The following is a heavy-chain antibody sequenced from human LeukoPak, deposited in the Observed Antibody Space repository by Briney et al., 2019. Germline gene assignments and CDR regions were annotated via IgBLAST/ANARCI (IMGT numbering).Heavy chain of an antibody. D-gene: IGHD2-15*01. CDR1: GFTFRIYA. CDR2: FSGSGGGT. Sequence: GGSLRLSCATSGFTFRIYAMSGGRQAPGKGLEGVSTFSGSGGGTYSADSVKGRFTISRNNSQNTLYLQMHSLRAEDTAVYYCAKDGHGSCYFDWGQGTLVTVSS. CDR3: AKDGHGSCYFD. J-gene: IGHJ4*02. V-gene: IGHV3-23*01.